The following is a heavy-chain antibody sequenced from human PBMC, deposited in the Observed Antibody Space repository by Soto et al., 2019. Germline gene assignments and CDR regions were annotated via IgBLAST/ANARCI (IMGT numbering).Heavy chain of an antibody. CDR1: GFTFSSYA. V-gene: IGHV3-30-3*01. CDR2: ISYDGSNK. Sequence: GGSLRLSCAASGFTFSSYAMHWVRQAPGKWLEWVAVISYDGSNKYYADSVKGRFTISRDNSKNALYLQMNSLRAEDTAVYYCARAHVDTAMVAPYYYYYYGMDVWGQGXTVTVYS. J-gene: IGHJ6*02. CDR3: ARAHVDTAMVAPYYYYYYGMDV. D-gene: IGHD5-18*01.